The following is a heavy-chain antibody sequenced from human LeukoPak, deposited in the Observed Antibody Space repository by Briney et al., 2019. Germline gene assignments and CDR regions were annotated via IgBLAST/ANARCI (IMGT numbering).Heavy chain of an antibody. CDR2: IYYSGII. V-gene: IGHV4-59*01. J-gene: IGHJ4*02. Sequence: SETLSLTCTVSGGSISSYYWSWIRQYPGKGLEWIGYIYYSGIINYNPSLVSRITISMDTSKSQFSLKLSSVTAADTAIYFCARTTRDYGDSYFDSWGQGTLVTVSS. CDR3: ARTTRDYGDSYFDS. CDR1: GGSISSYY. D-gene: IGHD4-17*01.